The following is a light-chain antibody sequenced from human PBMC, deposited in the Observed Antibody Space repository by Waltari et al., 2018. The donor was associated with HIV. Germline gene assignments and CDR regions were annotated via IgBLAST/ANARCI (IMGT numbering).Light chain of an antibody. CDR3: SSYAGSGNLLL. J-gene: IGLJ6*01. CDR1: SNDLGPYNY. CDR2: EVN. V-gene: IGLV2-8*01. Sequence: QSALTQPPAASGSPGQSVTISCTGTSNDLGPYNYVSWYQQHPDKAPRLLIYEVNKRPLGVPGRFSGSKSGNTASLTVSGLQAEDEADYYCSSYAGSGNLLLFGGGTKVTVL.